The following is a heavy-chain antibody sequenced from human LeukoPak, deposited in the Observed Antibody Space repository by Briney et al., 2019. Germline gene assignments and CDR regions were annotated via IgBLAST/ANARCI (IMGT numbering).Heavy chain of an antibody. J-gene: IGHJ6*03. CDR3: ARGFDRHYYDSSGSTNYYYMDV. V-gene: IGHV1-8*01. Sequence: ASVKVSCKASGYTFTSYDINWVRQATGQGLEWMGWMNPNSGNTGYAQKFQGRVTMTRNTSISTAYMELSSLRSEDTAVYYCARGFDRHYYDSSGSTNYYYMDVWGKGTTVTVSS. CDR1: GYTFTSYD. D-gene: IGHD3-22*01. CDR2: MNPNSGNT.